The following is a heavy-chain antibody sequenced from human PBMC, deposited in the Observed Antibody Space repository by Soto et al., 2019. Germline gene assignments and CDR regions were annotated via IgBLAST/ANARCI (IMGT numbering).Heavy chain of an antibody. CDR1: GYTFTHYG. CDR2: INAYVGET. Sequence: QVQLVQSGAEVKKPGASVKVSCKASGYTFTHYGITWVRQAPGQGLEWTGWINAYVGETKSAQKYQGRITVTMDTSTNTAYLELRSRRSDDTAVYYCARGDGDTLDYWGHGTLVRVSA. V-gene: IGHV1-18*01. CDR3: ARGDGDTLDY. J-gene: IGHJ4*01.